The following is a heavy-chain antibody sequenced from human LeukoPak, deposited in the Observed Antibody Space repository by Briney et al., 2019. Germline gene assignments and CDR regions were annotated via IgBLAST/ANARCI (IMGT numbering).Heavy chain of an antibody. Sequence: SETLSLTCAVYGGSFSGYYWSWIRQPPGKGLEWIGEINHSGSTNYNPSLKSRVTISVDTSKNQFSLKLSSVTAADTAVYYCARGAPYYYGSGSTFDYWGQGTLVIVSS. V-gene: IGHV4-34*01. CDR1: GGSFSGYY. CDR3: ARGAPYYYGSGSTFDY. J-gene: IGHJ4*02. CDR2: INHSGST. D-gene: IGHD3-10*01.